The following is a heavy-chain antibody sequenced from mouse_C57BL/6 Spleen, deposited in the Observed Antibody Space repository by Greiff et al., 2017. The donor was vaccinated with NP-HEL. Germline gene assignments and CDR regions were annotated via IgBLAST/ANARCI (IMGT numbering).Heavy chain of an antibody. Sequence: VQLQQPGAELVKPGASVKLSCKASGYTFTSYWMQWVKQRPGQGLEWIGEIDPSDSYTNSNQKFKGKATLTVDTSSSTAYMQLSSLTSEDSAVYYCARGGYYYGSSYAMDYWGQGTSVTVSS. V-gene: IGHV1-50*01. CDR1: GYTFTSYW. J-gene: IGHJ4*01. CDR3: ARGGYYYGSSYAMDY. D-gene: IGHD1-1*01. CDR2: IDPSDSYT.